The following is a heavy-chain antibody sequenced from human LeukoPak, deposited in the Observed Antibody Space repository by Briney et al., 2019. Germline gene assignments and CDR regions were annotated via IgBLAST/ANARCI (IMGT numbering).Heavy chain of an antibody. CDR2: ISGGGGT. CDR1: GFTVSSNY. V-gene: IGHV3-66*01. D-gene: IGHD2-21*01. J-gene: IGHJ3*02. Sequence: GGSLRLSCAASGFTVSSNYMSWVRQAPGQGLEWVSLISGGGGTYYAASVKGRFTISRGNSENSLYLQMNSLRPEDTAAYYCARVVDSTRAFHIWGQGTLVTVSS. CDR3: ARVVDSTRAFHI.